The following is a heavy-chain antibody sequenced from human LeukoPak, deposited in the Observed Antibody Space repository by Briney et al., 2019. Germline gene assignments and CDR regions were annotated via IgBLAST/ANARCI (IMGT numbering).Heavy chain of an antibody. D-gene: IGHD1-14*01. Sequence: SETLSLTCTVSGGSISSYYWSWIRQPPGKGLEWIGYIYYSGSTNYNPSLKSRVTMSVDTSKNQFSLKVTSVTAADTAVYYCARAPGSDNLYWYFDLWGRGALVTVSS. V-gene: IGHV4-59*12. CDR3: ARAPGSDNLYWYFDL. J-gene: IGHJ2*01. CDR1: GGSISSYY. CDR2: IYYSGST.